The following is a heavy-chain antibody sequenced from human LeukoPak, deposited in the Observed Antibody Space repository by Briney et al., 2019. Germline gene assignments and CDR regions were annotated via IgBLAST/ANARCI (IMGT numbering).Heavy chain of an antibody. D-gene: IGHD6-13*01. CDR1: GFTFDDYT. CDR2: ISWDGGST. V-gene: IGHV3-43*01. J-gene: IGHJ6*03. CDR3: AKDAPSTIAAAGRGLYYYYYMDV. Sequence: GGSLRLSCAASGFTFDDYTMHWVRHAPGKGLEWVSLISWDGGSTYYADSVKGRFTISRDNSKNSLYLQMNSLRTEDTALYYCAKDAPSTIAAAGRGLYYYYYMDVWGKGTTVTISS.